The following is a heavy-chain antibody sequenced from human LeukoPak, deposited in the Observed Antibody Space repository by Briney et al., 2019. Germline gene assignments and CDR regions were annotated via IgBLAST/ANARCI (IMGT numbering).Heavy chain of an antibody. V-gene: IGHV4-38-2*01. Sequence: MPSETLSLTCAVSGYSISSGYYWGWIRQPPGKGLEWIGSIYHSGSTYYNPSLKSRVTISVDTSKNQFSLKLSSVTAADTAVYYCARSLRITIFGVVIVWGQGTLVTVSS. CDR3: ARSLRITIFGVVIV. CDR1: GYSISSGYY. CDR2: IYHSGST. D-gene: IGHD3-3*01. J-gene: IGHJ4*02.